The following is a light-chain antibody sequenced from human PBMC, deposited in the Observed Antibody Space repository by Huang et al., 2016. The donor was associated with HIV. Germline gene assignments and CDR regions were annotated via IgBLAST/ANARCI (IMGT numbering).Light chain of an antibody. V-gene: IGKV3-20*01. CDR3: QQYDSSPVT. CDR2: GAS. J-gene: IGKJ4*01. CDR1: PSFGSGS. Sequence: EIVLTQSPGTLSLSPGWRSTLSCRASPSFGSGSLAWYQQQAGQAPRLLMYGASSRATGMPDRFRGSGSGTDFTLSISRLEPEDFAVYYCQQYDSSPVTFGGGTKVEIK.